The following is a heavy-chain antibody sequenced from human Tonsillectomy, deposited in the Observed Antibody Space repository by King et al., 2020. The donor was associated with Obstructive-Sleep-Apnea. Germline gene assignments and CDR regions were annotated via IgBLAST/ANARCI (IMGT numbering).Heavy chain of an antibody. CDR2: IYSGCCT. D-gene: IGHD1-26*01. Sequence: DVQLVESGGGLVQPGGSLRLSCAASGFTVSSNYMSWVRQAPGKGLEWVSVIYSGCCTYYVDSVKGRFTISRHNSKNTLYLQMNSLRAEDTAVYYCARGTLAWDFDYWGQGTLVTVSS. CDR1: GFTVSSNY. J-gene: IGHJ4*02. V-gene: IGHV3-53*04. CDR3: ARGTLAWDFDY.